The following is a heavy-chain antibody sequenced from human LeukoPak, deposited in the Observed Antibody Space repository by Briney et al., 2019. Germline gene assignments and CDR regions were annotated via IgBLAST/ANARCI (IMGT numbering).Heavy chain of an antibody. CDR3: ARGYCSTTSCYYFDL. V-gene: IGHV5-51*01. D-gene: IGHD2-2*01. J-gene: IGHJ4*02. Sequence: GESLKISCKGSGYSFTRYYIGWVRQMPGKGLEWMGIIYRGDSDTRYSPSFQGQVTISADKSISTAYLQWSSLKASDTAMYYCARGYCSTTSCYYFDLWGQGTLVTVSS. CDR1: GYSFTRYY. CDR2: IYRGDSDT.